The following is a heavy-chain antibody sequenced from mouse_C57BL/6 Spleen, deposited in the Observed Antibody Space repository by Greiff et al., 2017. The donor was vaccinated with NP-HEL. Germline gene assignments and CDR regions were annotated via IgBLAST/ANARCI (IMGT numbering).Heavy chain of an antibody. D-gene: IGHD4-1*01. CDR3: ALNWAGGGY. CDR1: GYTFTSYW. J-gene: IGHJ2*01. Sequence: VKLQQPGAELVRPGSSVKLSCKASGYTFTSYWMHWVKQRPIQGLEWIGNIDPSDSETHYNQKFKDKATLTVDKSSSTAYMQLSSLTSEDSAVYYCALNWAGGGYWGQGTTLTVSS. V-gene: IGHV1-52*01. CDR2: IDPSDSET.